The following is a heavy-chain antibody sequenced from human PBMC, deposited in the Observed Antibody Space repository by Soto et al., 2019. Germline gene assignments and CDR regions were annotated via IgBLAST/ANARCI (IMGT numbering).Heavy chain of an antibody. Sequence: TLSLTCTVSGDSISRGFYYWSWIRQHPGKGLEWIGNIYHTGSTDFNPSLKSRLTMSVDTSKNQFSLRLTSVTAADTAVYYCARSKSPYYDSSGYYDYFDYWGQGTLVTVSS. CDR2: IYHTGST. V-gene: IGHV4-31*03. CDR3: ARSKSPYYDSSGYYDYFDY. D-gene: IGHD3-22*01. J-gene: IGHJ4*02. CDR1: GDSISRGFYY.